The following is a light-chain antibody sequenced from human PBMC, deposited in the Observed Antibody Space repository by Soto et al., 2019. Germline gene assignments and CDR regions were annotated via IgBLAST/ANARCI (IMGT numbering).Light chain of an antibody. CDR1: ISDVGGYNY. J-gene: IGLJ3*02. V-gene: IGLV2-14*01. CDR3: TSYTSSTTLRV. Sequence: QSVLTQPASVSGSPGQSITISCTGTISDVGGYNYVSWYQQHSGKAPKLMIFWVSNRPSGVSNRFSGSKSGNTASLTISGLQAEDEADYYCTSYTSSTTLRVFGGGTKLTVL. CDR2: WVS.